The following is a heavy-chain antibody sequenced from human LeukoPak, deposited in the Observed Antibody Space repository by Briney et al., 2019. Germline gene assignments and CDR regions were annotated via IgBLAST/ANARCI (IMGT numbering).Heavy chain of an antibody. V-gene: IGHV1-2*02. J-gene: IGHJ1*01. Sequence: ASVKVSCKVSGYTFTGYYMRWVRQAPGQGLEWMGWINPNSGGTNYAQKFQGRVTMTRDTSISTAYMELSRLRSDDTAVYYCAREPSYCSSTSCYQEYFQHWGQGTLVTVSS. CDR3: AREPSYCSSTSCYQEYFQH. CDR2: INPNSGGT. D-gene: IGHD2-2*01. CDR1: GYTFTGYY.